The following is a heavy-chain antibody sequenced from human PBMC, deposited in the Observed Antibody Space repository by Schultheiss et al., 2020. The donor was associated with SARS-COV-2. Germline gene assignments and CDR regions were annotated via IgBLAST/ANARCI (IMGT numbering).Heavy chain of an antibody. J-gene: IGHJ4*02. D-gene: IGHD1-26*01. CDR3: AREVAGSSTAHFDY. CDR2: ISGSGSNT. V-gene: IGHV3-23*01. Sequence: GGSLRLSCAASGFTFSSYAMSWVRQAPGKGLEWVSAISGSGSNTNHADSVKGRFTISRDNSKNSLYLQMNSLRAEDTAVYYCAREVAGSSTAHFDYWGQGTLVTVSS. CDR1: GFTFSSYA.